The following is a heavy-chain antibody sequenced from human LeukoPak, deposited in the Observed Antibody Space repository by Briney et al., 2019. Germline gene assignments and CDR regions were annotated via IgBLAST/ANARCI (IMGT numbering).Heavy chain of an antibody. Sequence: GGTLRLSCAASGFTFSSYEMNWVRQAPGKGLEWVSYISSSGSTIYYADSVKGRFTISRDNAKNSLYLQMNSLRAEDTAVYYCAREPGFCTNGVCYTRAFDYWGHGTLVTVSS. CDR3: AREPGFCTNGVCYTRAFDY. CDR1: GFTFSSYE. V-gene: IGHV3-48*03. CDR2: ISSSGSTI. D-gene: IGHD2-8*01. J-gene: IGHJ4*01.